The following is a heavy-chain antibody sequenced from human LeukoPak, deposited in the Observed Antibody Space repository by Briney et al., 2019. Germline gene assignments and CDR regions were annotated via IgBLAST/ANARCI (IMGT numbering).Heavy chain of an antibody. Sequence: PGGSPRLSCAASGFPFSLYTINWVRQAPGKGLEWVSSISSTSTYIYYADSVKGRFTISRDNAKNSLYLQMNSLRDEDTAVYYCAKAAGWSFDPWGQGTLVTVSS. D-gene: IGHD6-19*01. CDR1: GFPFSLYT. V-gene: IGHV3-21*06. CDR3: AKAAGWSFDP. CDR2: ISSTSTYI. J-gene: IGHJ5*02.